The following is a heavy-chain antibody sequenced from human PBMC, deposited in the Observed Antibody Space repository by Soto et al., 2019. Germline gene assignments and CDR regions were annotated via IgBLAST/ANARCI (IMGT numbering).Heavy chain of an antibody. J-gene: IGHJ4*02. CDR1: GGSFSGYY. Sequence: SETLSLTCAVYGGSFSGYYWSWIRQPPGKGLEWIGEINHSGSTNYNPSLKSRVTISVDTSKNQFSLKLRSVTAADTAVYYCARGRRSISIAAAGYYFDYWGQGTLVTVSS. CDR2: INHSGST. CDR3: ARGRRSISIAAAGYYFDY. D-gene: IGHD6-13*01. V-gene: IGHV4-34*01.